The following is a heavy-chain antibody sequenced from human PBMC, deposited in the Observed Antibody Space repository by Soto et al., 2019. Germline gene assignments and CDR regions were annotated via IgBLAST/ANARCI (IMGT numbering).Heavy chain of an antibody. V-gene: IGHV4-59*01. J-gene: IGHJ4*02. CDR2: IYYSGST. CDR3: ARDLEGSGVDY. Sequence: SETLSLTCTVSGGSISSYYWSWIRQPPGKGLEWIGYIYYSGSTNYNPSLKSRVTISVDTSKNQFSLKLSSVTAADTAVYYCARDLEGSGVDYWGQGTLVTVSS. D-gene: IGHD6-19*01. CDR1: GGSISSYY.